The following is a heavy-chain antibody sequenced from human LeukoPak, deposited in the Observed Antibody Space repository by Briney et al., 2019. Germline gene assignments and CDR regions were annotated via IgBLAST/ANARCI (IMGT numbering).Heavy chain of an antibody. CDR1: GGSFSGYY. Sequence: SETLSLTCAVCGGSFSGYYWSWIRQPPGKGLEWIGEINHSGSTNYNPSLKSRVTISVDTSKNQFSLKLSSVTAADTAVYYCARGPLWFGEPSFDYWGQGTLVTVSS. V-gene: IGHV4-34*01. CDR3: ARGPLWFGEPSFDY. CDR2: INHSGST. J-gene: IGHJ4*02. D-gene: IGHD3-10*01.